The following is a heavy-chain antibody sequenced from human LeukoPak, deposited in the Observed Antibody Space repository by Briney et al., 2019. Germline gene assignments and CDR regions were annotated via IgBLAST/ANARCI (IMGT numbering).Heavy chain of an antibody. CDR3: GRSMDSSTSRLIEY. CDR2: ISTYKGNT. CDR1: GYTFTSYG. Sequence: RASVKVSCKASGYTFTSYGVSWVRQVPGQGLEWMGWISTYKGNTNYAQKLQGRVSVTTDTATTTVYMELRSLTSDDTAVYYCGRSMDSSTSRLIEYWGQGTLVTVSS. V-gene: IGHV1-18*01. J-gene: IGHJ4*02. D-gene: IGHD6-6*01.